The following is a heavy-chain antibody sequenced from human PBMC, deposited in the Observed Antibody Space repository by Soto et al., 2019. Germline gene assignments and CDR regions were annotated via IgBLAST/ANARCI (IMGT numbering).Heavy chain of an antibody. D-gene: IGHD1-7*01. Sequence: GGSLRLSCEASGFTFSRFYMTWVRQPPGKGLEWLATIKQDGSETFAVDSVRGRFTISRDNAKNSVYLQMNSLRPEDTAVYYCARRRGGYAWNSQILDLWGQGILVTVSS. J-gene: IGHJ5*02. V-gene: IGHV3-7*03. CDR3: ARRRGGYAWNSQILDL. CDR2: IKQDGSET. CDR1: GFTFSRFY.